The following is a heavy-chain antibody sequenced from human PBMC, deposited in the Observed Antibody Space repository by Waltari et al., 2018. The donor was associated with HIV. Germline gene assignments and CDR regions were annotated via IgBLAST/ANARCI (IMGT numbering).Heavy chain of an antibody. CDR1: GDTFRTSA. CDR3: ARENRGAAGYKLDIIIDK. V-gene: IGHV1-69*04. D-gene: IGHD3-10*01. J-gene: IGHJ4*02. Sequence: QVQLVQSGAEVKSPGSSVRVSCKASGDTFRTSAINWVRQTPGQGLEWVGRIIPIRVVANYPNKFQGRVTVTADDSTSTSYMERTSLRFEDAAVYYCARENRGAAGYKLDIIIDKWGQGTPVTVAS. CDR2: IIPIRVVA.